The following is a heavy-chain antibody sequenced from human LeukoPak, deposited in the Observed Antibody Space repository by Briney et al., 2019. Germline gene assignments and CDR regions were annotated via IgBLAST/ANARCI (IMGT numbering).Heavy chain of an antibody. D-gene: IGHD5-12*01. J-gene: IGHJ4*02. CDR3: TREVPHGYSGYDSRDY. V-gene: IGHV3-21*01. Sequence: GGSLRLSCAASGFTFSTYNMNWVRQAPGKGLEWVSSISSSSSHTYYVDSVKGRFTISRDNTMNSLYLQMNSLRAEDMAVYYCTREVPHGYSGYDSRDYWGQGTLVTVSS. CDR2: ISSSSSHT. CDR1: GFTFSTYN.